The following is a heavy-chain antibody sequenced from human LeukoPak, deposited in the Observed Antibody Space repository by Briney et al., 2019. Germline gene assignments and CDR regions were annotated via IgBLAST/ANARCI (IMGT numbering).Heavy chain of an antibody. J-gene: IGHJ3*02. D-gene: IGHD6-19*01. V-gene: IGHV4-30-4*08. Sequence: SETLSLTCTVSGGSISSGGYYWSWIRRPPGKGLEWIGYIYYSGSTYYNPSLKSRVTISVDTSKNQFSLNLSSVTAADTALYYCARSYSSVWNGAYDMWGPGTMVTVSS. CDR3: ARSYSSVWNGAYDM. CDR1: GGSISSGGYY. CDR2: IYYSGST.